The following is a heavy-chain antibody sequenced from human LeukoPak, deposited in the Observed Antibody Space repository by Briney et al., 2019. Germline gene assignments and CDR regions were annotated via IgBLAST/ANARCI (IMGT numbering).Heavy chain of an antibody. V-gene: IGHV3-74*01. Sequence: GGSLRLSCAASGFTFSDYWMLWVRQAPGKGLVWVSRLTSDGRSTSYADSVKGRFTMSRDNAKNTLFLQMNSLRDEDTAVYYCARGASTYSDYWGQGTPVTVSS. CDR2: LTSDGRST. CDR1: GFTFSDYW. CDR3: ARGASTYSDY. J-gene: IGHJ4*02.